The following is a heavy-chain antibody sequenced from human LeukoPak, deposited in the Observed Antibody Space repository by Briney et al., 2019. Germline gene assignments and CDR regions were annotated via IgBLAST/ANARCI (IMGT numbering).Heavy chain of an antibody. CDR3: ARFFCYDASRPPF. D-gene: IGHD4/OR15-4a*01. CDR2: IYYSGST. CDR1: GGYINTSHYF. J-gene: IGHJ4*02. Sequence: NPSETLSLTCTVSGGYINTSHYFWRSIRQAPGKGLEWIWNIYYSGSTYYNPSLKSRVTISRDTSMNQFSLKVNSLTVADTAVYYCARFFCYDASRPPFWGQGTLVAVSS. V-gene: IGHV4-39*01.